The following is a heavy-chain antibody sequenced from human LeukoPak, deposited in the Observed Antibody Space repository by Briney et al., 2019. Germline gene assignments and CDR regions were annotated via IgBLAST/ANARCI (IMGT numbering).Heavy chain of an antibody. Sequence: SVKVSCKASGGTFISFAISWVRQAPGQGLEWMGGIIPIFGTTKYAQKFQGRVTITTDESTSTAYMELSSLRSEDTPMFYCARDYCSGGTCYFHYWGQGTLVTVSS. CDR1: GGTFISFA. D-gene: IGHD2-15*01. CDR3: ARDYCSGGTCYFHY. CDR2: IIPIFGTT. J-gene: IGHJ4*02. V-gene: IGHV1-69*05.